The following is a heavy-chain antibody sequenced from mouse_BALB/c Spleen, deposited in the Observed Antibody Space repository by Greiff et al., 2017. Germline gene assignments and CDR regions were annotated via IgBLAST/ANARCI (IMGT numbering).Heavy chain of an antibody. CDR1: GDSITSGY. J-gene: IGHJ1*01. CDR2: ISYSGST. Sequence: EVQLQQSGPSLVKPSQTLSLTCSVTGDSITSGYWNWIRKFPGNKLEYMGYISYSGSTYYNPSLKSRISITRDTSKNQYYLQLNSVTTEDTATYYCARYPSRYWYFDVWGAGTTVTVSS. V-gene: IGHV3-8*02. CDR3: ARYPSRYWYFDV.